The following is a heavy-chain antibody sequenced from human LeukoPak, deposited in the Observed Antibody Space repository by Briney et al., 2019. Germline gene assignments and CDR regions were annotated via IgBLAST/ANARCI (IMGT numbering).Heavy chain of an antibody. CDR2: MSYDGSNK. CDR3: ARDSANSPHSWYGSYFDY. V-gene: IGHV3-30*04. CDR1: GFTFSSYA. D-gene: IGHD6-13*01. Sequence: GGSLRLSCAATGFTFSSYAMHWVRQAPGKGLEWVAVMSYDGSNKYYADSVKGRFTISRDNSKNTLYLQMNSLRAEDTAVYYCARDSANSPHSWYGSYFDYWGQGTLVTVSS. J-gene: IGHJ4*02.